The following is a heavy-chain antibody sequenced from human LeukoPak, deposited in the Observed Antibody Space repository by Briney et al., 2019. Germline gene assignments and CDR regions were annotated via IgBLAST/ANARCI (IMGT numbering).Heavy chain of an antibody. CDR2: ISYDGSNK. V-gene: IGHV3-30*03. Sequence: GGSLRLSCAASGFTFSSYDIHWVRQAPGKGLEWVAVISYDGSNKYYADSVKGRFTISRENSKKTLYLQMNSLRAEDTAVYYCARDRTAAARRDYWGQGTLVTVSS. J-gene: IGHJ4*02. CDR3: ARDRTAAARRDY. D-gene: IGHD6-6*01. CDR1: GFTFSSYD.